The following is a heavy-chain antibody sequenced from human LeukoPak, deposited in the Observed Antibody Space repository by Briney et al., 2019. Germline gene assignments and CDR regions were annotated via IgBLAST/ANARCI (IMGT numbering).Heavy chain of an antibody. CDR1: GGSISSGSYY. V-gene: IGHV4-61*02. J-gene: IGHJ6*03. CDR3: ARHLDITIFAVVTAPYMDV. Sequence: SETLSLTCTVSGGSISSGSYYWSWIRQPAGKGLEWIGRIYTSGSTNYNPSLKSRVTISLDTSNNQFSLKLNSVTAADTAVYYCARHLDITIFAVVTAPYMDVWGKGTTVTVSS. D-gene: IGHD3-3*01. CDR2: IYTSGST.